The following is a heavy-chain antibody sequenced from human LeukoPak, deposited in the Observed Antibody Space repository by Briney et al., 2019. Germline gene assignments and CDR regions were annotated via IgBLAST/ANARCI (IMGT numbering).Heavy chain of an antibody. CDR1: GFTFSDFY. CDR2: ISSSGNTK. CDR3: ASDLSPVFYGSGSNY. D-gene: IGHD3-10*01. J-gene: IGHJ4*02. Sequence: GSLRLSCAASGFTFSDFYMSWIRQAPGKGLEWVSYISSSGNTKYYADSVKGRFTISRDNAKNSLYLQMNSLRAEDTAVYYCASDLSPVFYGSGSNYWGQGTLVTVSS. V-gene: IGHV3-11*04.